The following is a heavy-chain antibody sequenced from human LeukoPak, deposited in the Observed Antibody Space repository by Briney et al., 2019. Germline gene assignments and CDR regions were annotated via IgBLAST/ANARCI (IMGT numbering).Heavy chain of an antibody. D-gene: IGHD3-10*01. Sequence: PSRTLSLTCTVSGGSISSGGHYWSWIRQPAGKGLEYLGRISSTGSTNYNPSLRSRVTISADTSKNHFSLKLTSVTAADTAVYYCARDQTYSGSGIYTYFDYWGQGILVTVSS. J-gene: IGHJ4*02. CDR1: GGSISSGGHY. CDR2: ISSTGST. CDR3: ARDQTYSGSGIYTYFDY. V-gene: IGHV4-61*02.